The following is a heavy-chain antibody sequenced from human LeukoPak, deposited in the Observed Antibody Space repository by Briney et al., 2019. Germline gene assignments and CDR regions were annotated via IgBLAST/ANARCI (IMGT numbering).Heavy chain of an antibody. CDR3: AKGGGSTPGYYYYYMDV. Sequence: PGGSLRLSCAASGFTFSSYAMSWVRQAPGKGLEWVSAISGSGGSTYYADSVKGRFTISRDNSKNTLYLQMNSLRAEDTAVYYCAKGGGSTPGYYYYYMDVWGKGTTVTVSS. D-gene: IGHD2-2*01. J-gene: IGHJ6*03. CDR1: GFTFSSYA. CDR2: ISGSGGST. V-gene: IGHV3-23*01.